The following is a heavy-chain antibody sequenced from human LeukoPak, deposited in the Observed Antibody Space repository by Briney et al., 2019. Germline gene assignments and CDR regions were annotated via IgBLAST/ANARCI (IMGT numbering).Heavy chain of an antibody. V-gene: IGHV4-59*01. D-gene: IGHD1-26*01. CDR2: IYSSGST. CDR3: ARYSGNPAWYFDY. J-gene: IGHJ4*02. Sequence: SETLSLTCTVSGGSINNYYWGWLRQPPGRRLEWIGHIYSSGSTKKNSALESRISLSVDTSKNQFSLRISSVTAADTAVYYCARYSGNPAWYFDYWGEGTLVSVSS. CDR1: GGSINNYY.